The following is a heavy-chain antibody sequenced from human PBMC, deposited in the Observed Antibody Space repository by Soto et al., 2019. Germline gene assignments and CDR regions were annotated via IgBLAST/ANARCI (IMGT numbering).Heavy chain of an antibody. J-gene: IGHJ4*02. Sequence: VQLLESGGGLVQPGGSLRLSCAASGFTFSNYAMSWVRQAPGKGLEWVSAVSGSGGNTYYADSVQGRFTISRDNSKNMLKLQINSLRAEETAVYYCAKLNPFVSAAAGRGPFDYWGQGTLVTVSS. D-gene: IGHD6-13*01. CDR2: VSGSGGNT. V-gene: IGHV3-23*01. CDR1: GFTFSNYA. CDR3: AKLNPFVSAAAGRGPFDY.